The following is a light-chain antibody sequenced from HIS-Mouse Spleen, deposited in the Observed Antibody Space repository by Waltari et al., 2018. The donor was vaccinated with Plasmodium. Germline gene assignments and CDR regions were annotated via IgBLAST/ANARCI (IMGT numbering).Light chain of an antibody. CDR2: QDT. Sequence: SYEPTQPPSVSVSPGQTASITCSGDKLGDKYACWYQQKPGQSPVLVIYQDTKRPSGIPERFSGSNSGNTSTLTISGTQAMDEADYYGQAWDSSTVVFGGGTKLTVL. J-gene: IGLJ2*01. CDR1: KLGDKY. CDR3: QAWDSSTVV. V-gene: IGLV3-1*01.